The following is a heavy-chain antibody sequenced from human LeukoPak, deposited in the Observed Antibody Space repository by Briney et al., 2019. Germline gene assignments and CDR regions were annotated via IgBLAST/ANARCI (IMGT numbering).Heavy chain of an antibody. CDR2: ISAYNGNT. D-gene: IGHD2-2*01. Sequence: GASVKVSCKASGYTFSTYDINWVLQAPGQGLEWMGWISAYNGNTNYAQKLQGRVTMTTDTSTSTAYMELRSLRSDDTAVYYCARVQPGVGPFDYWGQGTLVTVSS. CDR1: GYTFSTYD. CDR3: ARVQPGVGPFDY. J-gene: IGHJ4*02. V-gene: IGHV1-18*01.